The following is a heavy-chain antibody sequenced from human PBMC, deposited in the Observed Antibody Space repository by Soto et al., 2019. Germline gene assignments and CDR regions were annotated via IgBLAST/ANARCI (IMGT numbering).Heavy chain of an antibody. CDR3: ARGDGDYHDGNGYLGRH. V-gene: IGHV5-51*01. CDR1: GYSFTSYW. Sequence: GESLKISCKGSGYSFTSYWIGWVRQMPGKGLEWMGIIYPADSNTRYSPSFQGQVTISADKSISTAYLQWSSLKASDTAVYYCARGDGDYHDGNGYLGRHWGQGTRVTVSS. CDR2: IYPADSNT. D-gene: IGHD3-22*01. J-gene: IGHJ4*02.